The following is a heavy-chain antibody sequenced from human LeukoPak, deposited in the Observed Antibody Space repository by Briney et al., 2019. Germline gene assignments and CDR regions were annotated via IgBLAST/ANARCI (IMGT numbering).Heavy chain of an antibody. D-gene: IGHD4-17*01. CDR2: ISSTGSYI. CDR1: GFTFISYS. Sequence: GESLKISCAASGFTFISYSMNWVRQAPGKGLEWVSSISSTGSYIYYADSVKGRFTISRDNAKNSLYLQMNNLRAEDTAVYYCARPNYGDYDYWGQGTLVTVSS. V-gene: IGHV3-21*01. J-gene: IGHJ4*02. CDR3: ARPNYGDYDY.